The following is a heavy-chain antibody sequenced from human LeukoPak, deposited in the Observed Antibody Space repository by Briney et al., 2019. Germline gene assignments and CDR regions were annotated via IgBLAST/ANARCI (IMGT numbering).Heavy chain of an antibody. V-gene: IGHV1-2*04. D-gene: IGHD3-9*01. Sequence: ASVKVSCKASGYTFTGYYMHWVRQAPGQGLEWMGWINPNSGGTNYAQKFQGWVTMTRDTSISTAYMELSRLRSDDTAIYYCARDHWFSSKTWYYYGMDVWGQGTTVTVSS. J-gene: IGHJ6*02. CDR3: ARDHWFSSKTWYYYGMDV. CDR1: GYTFTGYY. CDR2: INPNSGGT.